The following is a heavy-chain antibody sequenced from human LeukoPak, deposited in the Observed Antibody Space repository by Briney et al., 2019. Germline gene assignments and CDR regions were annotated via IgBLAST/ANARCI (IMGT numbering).Heavy chain of an antibody. V-gene: IGHV4-30-4*01. CDR1: GGSISSGDYY. CDR2: IYYSGST. D-gene: IGHD3-9*01. Sequence: PSETLSLTCTVSGGSISSGDYYWSWIRQPPGKGLEWIGYIYYSGSTYYNPSLKSRVTISVDTSKNQFSLKLSSVTAADTAVYYCAREMKGAGYPPPPDAFDIWGQGTMVTVSS. J-gene: IGHJ3*02. CDR3: AREMKGAGYPPPPDAFDI.